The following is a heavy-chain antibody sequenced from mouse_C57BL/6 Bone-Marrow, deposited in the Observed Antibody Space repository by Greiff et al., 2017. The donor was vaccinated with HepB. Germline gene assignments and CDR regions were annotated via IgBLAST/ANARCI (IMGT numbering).Heavy chain of an antibody. Sequence: EVKLVESGGGLVQPGGSLKLSCAASGFTFSDYYMYWVRQTPEKRLEWVAYISNGGGSTYYPDTVKGRFTISRDNAKNTLYLQMSRLTSEDTAMYYCARQRRDWDRDYAMDYWGQGTSVTVSS. CDR3: ARQRRDWDRDYAMDY. J-gene: IGHJ4*01. CDR1: GFTFSDYY. V-gene: IGHV5-12*01. CDR2: ISNGGGST. D-gene: IGHD4-1*01.